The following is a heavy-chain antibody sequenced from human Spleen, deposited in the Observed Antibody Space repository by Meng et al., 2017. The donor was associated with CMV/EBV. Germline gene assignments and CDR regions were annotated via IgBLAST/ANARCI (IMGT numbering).Heavy chain of an antibody. Sequence: GESLKISCTASGFTFDSYAMSWVRQATGKGLEWVSVISGIGGSTYYAESVKGRFTISRDNAKNSLYLQMNSLRAEDTAVYYCARESTVDYRVDYWGQGTLVTVSS. J-gene: IGHJ4*02. CDR2: ISGIGGST. CDR3: ARESTVDYRVDY. CDR1: GFTFDSYA. V-gene: IGHV3-23*01. D-gene: IGHD7-27*01.